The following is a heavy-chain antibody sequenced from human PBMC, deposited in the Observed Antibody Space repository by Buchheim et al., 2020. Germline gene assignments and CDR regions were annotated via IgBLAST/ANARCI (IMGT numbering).Heavy chain of an antibody. Sequence: QVQLQESGPGLVKPSETLSLTCTVSGGSISSYYWSWIRQPPGKGLEWIGYIYYSGSTNYNPSLKSRVTISVATSKNPFSLKLSSVSAADTAVYYCARGRLQFSRYYYYYGMDVWGQGTT. V-gene: IGHV4-59*12. CDR2: IYYSGST. J-gene: IGHJ6*02. CDR3: ARGRLQFSRYYYYYGMDV. CDR1: GGSISSYY. D-gene: IGHD4-11*01.